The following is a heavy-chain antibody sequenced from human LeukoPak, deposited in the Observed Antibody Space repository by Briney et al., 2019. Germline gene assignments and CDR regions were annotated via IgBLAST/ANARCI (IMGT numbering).Heavy chain of an antibody. D-gene: IGHD1-26*01. CDR3: ARDREALDYFDY. J-gene: IGHJ4*02. CDR1: GFIFSSYW. Sequence: PGGSLRLSCAASGFIFSSYWMHWVRQAPGKGLVWVSHINTDGSSTSYGDSVKGRFTISRDNAKNTLYLQMNSLRAEDTAVYYCARDREALDYFDYWGQGTLVTVSS. V-gene: IGHV3-74*01. CDR2: INTDGSST.